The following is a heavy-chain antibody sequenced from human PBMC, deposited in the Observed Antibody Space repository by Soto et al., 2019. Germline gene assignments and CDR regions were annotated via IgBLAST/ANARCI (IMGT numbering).Heavy chain of an antibody. CDR3: AKDLETFGGPFGSDI. J-gene: IGHJ3*02. D-gene: IGHD3-10*01. V-gene: IGHV3-30*18. CDR1: GFTFSNYG. Sequence: QVQLVESGGGVVQPGRSRRLSCAASGFTFSNYGMHWVRQAPGKGLEWVAAISYDGTNEYYADSVKGRFTISRDDTENTLFVQMNSLSPEDTAVYYFAKDLETFGGPFGSDIWGQGTRVTVSS. CDR2: ISYDGTNE.